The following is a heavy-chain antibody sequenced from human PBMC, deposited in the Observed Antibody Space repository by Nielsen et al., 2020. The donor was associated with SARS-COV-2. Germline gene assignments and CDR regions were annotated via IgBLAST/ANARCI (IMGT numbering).Heavy chain of an antibody. CDR3: ARGAAVAGLDY. Sequence: GESLKISCAASGFTFSSYSMNWVRQAPGKGLEWVSSISSSSSYIYYADSVKGRFTISRDNAKNSLYLQMNSLRAEDTAVYYCARGAAVAGLDYWGQGTLVTVSS. CDR1: GFTFSSYS. J-gene: IGHJ4*02. D-gene: IGHD6-19*01. V-gene: IGHV3-21*01. CDR2: ISSSSSYI.